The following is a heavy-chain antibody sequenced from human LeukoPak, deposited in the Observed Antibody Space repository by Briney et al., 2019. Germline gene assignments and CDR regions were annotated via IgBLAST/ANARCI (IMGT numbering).Heavy chain of an antibody. J-gene: IGHJ6*03. Sequence: PAVSLRLSCAASGFTSSYYSMNWVRQAPGRGLEWVSCISSSSSLIFYSDSVRGRFTISRDNAKNLLYLHMNSLRVEDTAVYYCAKVDRGDYSSSPVPYYNYYMNVWGKGTTVTVSS. CDR1: GFTSSYYS. CDR3: AKVDRGDYSSSPVPYYNYYMNV. CDR2: ISSSSSLI. V-gene: IGHV3-21*01. D-gene: IGHD6-13*01.